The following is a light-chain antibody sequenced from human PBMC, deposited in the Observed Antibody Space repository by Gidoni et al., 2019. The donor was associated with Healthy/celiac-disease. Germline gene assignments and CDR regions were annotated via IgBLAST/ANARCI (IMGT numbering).Light chain of an antibody. CDR2: AAS. V-gene: IGKV1-39*01. CDR1: QSISSY. Sequence: DIQLTQSPSSLSASVGDRVTITCRASQSISSYLNWYQQKPGKAPNLLIYAASSLQSGGPSRFSGSGSGTDFTLTISSLQPEDFATYYCQQSYNSPTFXGXTKVEIK. J-gene: IGKJ4*01. CDR3: QQSYNSPT.